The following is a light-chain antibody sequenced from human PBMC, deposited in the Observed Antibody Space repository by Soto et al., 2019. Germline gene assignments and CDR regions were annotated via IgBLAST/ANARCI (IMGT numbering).Light chain of an antibody. CDR2: GNT. Sequence: QSVLTQPPSVSGAPGQRVTISCTGSSSNIGAGYDVHWYQQLPGRAPKLLIYGNTNRPSGIPDRFSGSKSGTSASLATTGLKAEEEAYYYCLSFDSSLSVVFGGGTKLTVL. CDR3: LSFDSSLSVV. J-gene: IGLJ2*01. V-gene: IGLV1-40*01. CDR1: SSNIGAGYD.